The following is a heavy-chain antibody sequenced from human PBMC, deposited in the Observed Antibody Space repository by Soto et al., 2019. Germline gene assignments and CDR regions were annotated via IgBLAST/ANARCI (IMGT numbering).Heavy chain of an antibody. CDR1: GGTFSSYA. CDR3: ARGGMANNYYYGMDV. V-gene: IGHV1-69*13. CDR2: IIPIFGTA. Sequence: SSVKVSCKASGGTFSSYAISWVRQAPGQGLEWMGGIIPIFGTANYARKFQGRVTITADESTSTAYMELSSLRSEDTAVYYCARGGMANNYYYGMDVWGQGTTVTVPS. J-gene: IGHJ6*02. D-gene: IGHD3-16*01.